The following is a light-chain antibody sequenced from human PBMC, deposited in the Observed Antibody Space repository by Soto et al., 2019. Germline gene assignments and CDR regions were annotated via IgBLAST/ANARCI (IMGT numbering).Light chain of an antibody. CDR1: QSVTSSF. Sequence: EIVLTQSPGTLSLSPGERATLSCRASQSVTSSFLAWYQQKPGQAPRLLIYGASSRATGIPDRFSGSGSGTDFTLTISRLEPADFAMYYCQHYGNSPPYTFGQGTKLEIK. J-gene: IGKJ2*01. CDR3: QHYGNSPPYT. V-gene: IGKV3-20*01. CDR2: GAS.